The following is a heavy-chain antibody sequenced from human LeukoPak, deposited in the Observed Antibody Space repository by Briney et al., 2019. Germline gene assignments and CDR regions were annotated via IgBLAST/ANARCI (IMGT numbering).Heavy chain of an antibody. CDR3: ARLFTGIVVIPAAIHYYGMDV. J-gene: IGHJ6*02. CDR1: GGSISSRTYY. CDR2: IYYSGTT. D-gene: IGHD2-2*01. Sequence: SETLFLTCTVSGGSISSRTYYWGWIRQPPGKGLEWIGSIYYSGTTYYNPSLKSRVTISVDTSKNQFSLKVSSVTAADTAVYYCARLFTGIVVIPAAIHYYGMDVWGQGTTVTVSS. V-gene: IGHV4-39*01.